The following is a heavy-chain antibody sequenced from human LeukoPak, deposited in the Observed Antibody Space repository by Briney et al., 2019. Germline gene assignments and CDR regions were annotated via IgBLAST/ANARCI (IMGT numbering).Heavy chain of an antibody. D-gene: IGHD7-27*01. CDR3: AKDTGLTGDWAGSTFDY. CDR1: GFTFSSYS. V-gene: IGHV3-48*01. CDR2: INSSSSTI. Sequence: GGSLRLSCAASGFTFSSYSMSWVRQAPGKGLEWISYINSSSSTIYYADSVKGRFTISRDNSKNTLYLQMNSLRAEDTAVYYCAKDTGLTGDWAGSTFDYWGQGTLVTVSS. J-gene: IGHJ4*02.